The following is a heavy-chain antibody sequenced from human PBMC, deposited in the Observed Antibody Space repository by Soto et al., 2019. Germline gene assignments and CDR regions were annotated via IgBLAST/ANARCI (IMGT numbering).Heavy chain of an antibody. CDR3: ARGPGESKPYYFDY. CDR1: GHTFTTYG. Sequence: ASVKVSCKASGHTFTTYGFSWVRQAPGQGLEWMGWISAYNGNTNYAENLQGRVTMTTDTSTTTAYMELRSLRSDDTAVYYCARGPGESKPYYFDYWGQGTLVTVSS. CDR2: ISAYNGNT. V-gene: IGHV1-18*01. J-gene: IGHJ4*02.